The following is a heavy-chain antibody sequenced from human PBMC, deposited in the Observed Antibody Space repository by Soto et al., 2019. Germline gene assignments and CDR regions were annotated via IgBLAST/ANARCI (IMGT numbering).Heavy chain of an antibody. CDR2: ISGSGGST. CDR1: GFTFSSYA. CDR3: AATPDYYYYMDV. J-gene: IGHJ6*03. V-gene: IGHV3-23*01. Sequence: GGSLRLSCAASGFTFSSYAMSWVRQAPGKGLEWVSAISGSGGSTYYADSVKGRFTISRDNSKNTLYLQMNSLRAEDTAVYYCAATPDYYYYMDVWGKGTTVTVSS. D-gene: IGHD1-1*01.